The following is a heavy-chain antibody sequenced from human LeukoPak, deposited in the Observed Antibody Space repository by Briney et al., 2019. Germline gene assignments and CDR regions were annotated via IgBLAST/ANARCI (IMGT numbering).Heavy chain of an antibody. CDR2: INPGDSDT. J-gene: IGHJ4*02. Sequence: GESLKISCKGSGYSFTSYWIGWVRQMPGKGLEWLGIINPGDSDTTYSPSFQGQVTISADKSISTANLQWSSLKASDTAMYYCARRIGSGWYDYWGQGTLVTVSS. CDR1: GYSFTSYW. CDR3: ARRIGSGWYDY. V-gene: IGHV5-51*01. D-gene: IGHD6-19*01.